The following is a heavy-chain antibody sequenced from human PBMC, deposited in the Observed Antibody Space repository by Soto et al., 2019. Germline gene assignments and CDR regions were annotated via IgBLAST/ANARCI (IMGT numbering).Heavy chain of an antibody. J-gene: IGHJ4*02. CDR1: GITFGSRAM. CDR3: ARVISSRDEYFDY. CDR2: ISHTGTT. Sequence: PGGSLRLSCVASGITFGSRAMSWVRQAPGEGLEWIGEISHTGTTNYNPSLKSRVTMSVDKPKNQFSLNLTSVTAADTAVYYCARVISSRDEYFDYWGQGTVVTVSS. V-gene: IGHV4-4*02. D-gene: IGHD2-2*01.